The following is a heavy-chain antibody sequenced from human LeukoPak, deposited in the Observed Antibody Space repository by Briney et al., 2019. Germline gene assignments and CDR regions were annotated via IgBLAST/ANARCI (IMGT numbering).Heavy chain of an antibody. J-gene: IGHJ5*02. CDR2: VQYTGTT. V-gene: IGHV4-39*01. CDR1: GGYVNSDGDF. Sequence: SETLSLTCTVSGGYVNSDGDFWGWIRQPPGTGLEWIAIVQYTGTTFYNPSLWSRVTISVDPSKNQFSLNLNAVTAADTAVYFCVRHRSLLDWRDPWGARSRVTVST. CDR3: VRHRSLLDWRDP. D-gene: IGHD2-21*01.